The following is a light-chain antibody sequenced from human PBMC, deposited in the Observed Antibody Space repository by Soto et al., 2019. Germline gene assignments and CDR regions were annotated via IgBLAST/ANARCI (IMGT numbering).Light chain of an antibody. V-gene: IGKV3-15*01. CDR2: AAS. Sequence: TTQSPSTLPVPPGERATLPCGASQGLGTNLAWYQQKPGKAPRLLIYAASTRATGVPGRFSGSGSGTEVTLTISSLQSEDVEVYYCQQYNHWPLTFGGGTKVDIK. CDR3: QQYNHWPLT. CDR1: QGLGTN. J-gene: IGKJ4*01.